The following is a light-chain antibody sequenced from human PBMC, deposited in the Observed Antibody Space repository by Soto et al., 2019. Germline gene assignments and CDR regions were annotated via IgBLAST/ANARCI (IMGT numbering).Light chain of an antibody. V-gene: IGKV3-20*01. CDR1: QSVSSSY. CDR3: HQYGSSPST. CDR2: GAS. J-gene: IGKJ1*01. Sequence: EIVLTQSPGTLSLSPGERATLSCRASQSVSSSYLAWYQQKPGQAPRLLIYGASSRATGIPDRFSCSGSGTDFTLTISRLEPEDFAVYYCHQYGSSPSTFGQGTKVDIK.